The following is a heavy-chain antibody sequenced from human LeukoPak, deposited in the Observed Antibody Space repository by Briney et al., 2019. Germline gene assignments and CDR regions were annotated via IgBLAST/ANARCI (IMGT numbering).Heavy chain of an antibody. CDR1: GGSFSGYY. D-gene: IGHD5-18*01. J-gene: IGHJ4*02. CDR3: ARVRMRGYSYGPFDY. CDR2: INHSGST. Sequence: PSETLSLTCAVYGGSFSGYYWSWIRQPPGTGLEWIGEINHSGSTNYNPSLKSRVTISVDTSKNQFSLKLSSVTAADTAVYYCARVRMRGYSYGPFDYWGQGTLVTVSS. V-gene: IGHV4-34*01.